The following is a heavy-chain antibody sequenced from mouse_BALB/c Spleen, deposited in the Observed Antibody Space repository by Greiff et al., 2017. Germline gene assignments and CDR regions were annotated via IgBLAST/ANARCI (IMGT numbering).Heavy chain of an antibody. CDR3: ARIYYGYAMDY. Sequence: EVMLMESGGGLVKPGGSLKLSCAASGFTFSSYAMSWVRQTPEKRLEWVATISSGGSYTYYPDSVKGRFTISRDNAKNTLYLQMSSLRSEDTAMYYCARIYYGYAMDYWGQGTSVTVSS. J-gene: IGHJ4*01. D-gene: IGHD2-1*01. CDR1: GFTFSSYA. V-gene: IGHV5-9-1*01. CDR2: ISSGGSYT.